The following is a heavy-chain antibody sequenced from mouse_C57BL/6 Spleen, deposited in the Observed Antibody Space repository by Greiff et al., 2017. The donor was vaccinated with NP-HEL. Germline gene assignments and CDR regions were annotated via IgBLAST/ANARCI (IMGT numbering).Heavy chain of an antibody. CDR3: ATYDGYLAWFAY. J-gene: IGHJ3*01. Sequence: ESGPGLVKPSQSLSLTCSVTGYSITSGYYWNWIRQFPGNKLEWMGYISYDGSNNYNPSLNNRLSITRDTSKNQFFLKLNSVTTEDTATYYCATYDGYLAWFAYWGQGTLVTVSA. D-gene: IGHD2-3*01. CDR2: ISYDGSN. CDR1: GYSITSGYY. V-gene: IGHV3-6*01.